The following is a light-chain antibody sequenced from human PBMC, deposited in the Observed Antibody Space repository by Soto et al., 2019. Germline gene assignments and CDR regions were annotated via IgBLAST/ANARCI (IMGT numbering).Light chain of an antibody. CDR1: SSNIGSNT. CDR3: AAWDDSMNGDV. Sequence: QSVLTQPPSASGTPGQRVTISCSGSSSNIGSNTVNWYQQLPGTAPTLLIYSNNQRPSGVPDRFSGSKSGTSASLAISGLQSEDEADYYCAAWDDSMNGDVFGTGTKGTVL. V-gene: IGLV1-44*01. CDR2: SNN. J-gene: IGLJ1*01.